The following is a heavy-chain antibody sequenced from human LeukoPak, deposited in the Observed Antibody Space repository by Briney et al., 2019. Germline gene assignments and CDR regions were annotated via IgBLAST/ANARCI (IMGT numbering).Heavy chain of an antibody. Sequence: ASVKVSCKASGGTFSSYAISWVRQAPGLGLEWMGRIIPILGIANYAQKFQGRVTITADKSTSTAYMELSSLRSEDTAVYYCARVDGYNTGGFDYWGQGTLVTVSS. D-gene: IGHD5-24*01. CDR2: IIPILGIA. V-gene: IGHV1-69*04. CDR1: GGTFSSYA. CDR3: ARVDGYNTGGFDY. J-gene: IGHJ4*02.